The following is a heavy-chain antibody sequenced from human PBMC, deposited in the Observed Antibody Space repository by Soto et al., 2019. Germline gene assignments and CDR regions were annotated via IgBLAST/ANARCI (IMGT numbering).Heavy chain of an antibody. V-gene: IGHV3-48*02. Sequence: EVQLVESGGGLVQPGGSLRLSCAASGFTFSSYSMHWVRQAPGKGLEWVSYISSSSSNIYYADSVKGRFTISRDNAKNSLYLQMNHLRDEDTAVYYCARYSRWLQPVYFDYWGQGTLVTVSS. D-gene: IGHD5-12*01. CDR2: ISSSSSNI. CDR1: GFTFSSYS. J-gene: IGHJ4*02. CDR3: ARYSRWLQPVYFDY.